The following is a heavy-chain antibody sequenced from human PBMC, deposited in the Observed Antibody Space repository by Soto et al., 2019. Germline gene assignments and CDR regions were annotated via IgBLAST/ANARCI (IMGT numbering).Heavy chain of an antibody. D-gene: IGHD1-26*01. CDR1: GLSFSTHA. V-gene: IGHV3-23*01. CDR2: ISGSGGST. J-gene: IGHJ5*01. CDR3: AKHSYQRVGVTGSWLDP. Sequence: HPGGSLRLSCAASGLSFSTHAMNWVRQAPGKGLEWVSGISGSGGSTYYADSVKGRFTISRDNSKNTLYLQMNSLRAEDTALYYCAKHSYQRVGVTGSWLDPWGQGTLVTVSS.